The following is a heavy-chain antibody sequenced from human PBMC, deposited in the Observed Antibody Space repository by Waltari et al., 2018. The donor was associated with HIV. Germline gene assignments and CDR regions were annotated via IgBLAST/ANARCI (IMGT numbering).Heavy chain of an antibody. J-gene: IGHJ5*02. Sequence: QAQLAQSGAEVKKPGASVKVSCKASGYTFTSYGISWVRQAPGQGLEWWGWYSSYNGNTNYAQKLQGRVTMTTDTSTSTAYRELRSLRSDDTAVYYCARVGCSSASCYSGWFDPWGQGTLVTVSS. CDR3: ARVGCSSASCYSGWFDP. CDR2: YSSYNGNT. V-gene: IGHV1-18*01. CDR1: GYTFTSYG. D-gene: IGHD2-2*01.